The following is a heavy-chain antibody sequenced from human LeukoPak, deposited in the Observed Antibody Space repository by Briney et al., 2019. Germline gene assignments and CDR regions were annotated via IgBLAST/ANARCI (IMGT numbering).Heavy chain of an antibody. Sequence: ASVKVSCKASGYTFTSYYMHWVRQAPGQGLEWMGIINPSGGSTSYAQKFQGRVTMTRDTSTSTVYMELSSLRSEDTAVYYCARDSYYYDSSGQVDYWGQGTLVTVSS. J-gene: IGHJ4*02. CDR1: GYTFTSYY. CDR3: ARDSYYYDSSGQVDY. V-gene: IGHV1-46*01. CDR2: INPSGGST. D-gene: IGHD3-22*01.